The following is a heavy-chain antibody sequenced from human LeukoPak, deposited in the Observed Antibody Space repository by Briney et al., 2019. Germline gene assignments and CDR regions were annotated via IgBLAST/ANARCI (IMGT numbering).Heavy chain of an antibody. Sequence: PSETLSLTCTVSGDSFSSYFWSWIRQPAGKGLEWIGRMYTSGITNSNPSLKSRVTMSVDTSKNQFSLNLTSVTAADTAVYYCARELTGTRGVDYWGQGILVTVSS. CDR2: MYTSGIT. J-gene: IGHJ4*02. V-gene: IGHV4-4*07. CDR3: ARELTGTRGVDY. D-gene: IGHD1-7*01. CDR1: GDSFSSYF.